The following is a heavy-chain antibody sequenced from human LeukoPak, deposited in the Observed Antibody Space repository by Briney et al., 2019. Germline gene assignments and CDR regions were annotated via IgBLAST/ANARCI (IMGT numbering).Heavy chain of an antibody. CDR1: GYTFTGYY. D-gene: IGHD3-22*01. V-gene: IGHV1-2*02. J-gene: IGHJ4*02. CDR3: ARVKNYYDSSGYLYYFDY. Sequence: GASVKVSCKASGYTFTGYYIHWVRQAPGQELEWMGWINPNSGGTNYAQKFQGRVTMTRDTSISTAYMELSRLRSDDTAVYYCARVKNYYDSSGYLYYFDYWGQGTLVTVSS. CDR2: INPNSGGT.